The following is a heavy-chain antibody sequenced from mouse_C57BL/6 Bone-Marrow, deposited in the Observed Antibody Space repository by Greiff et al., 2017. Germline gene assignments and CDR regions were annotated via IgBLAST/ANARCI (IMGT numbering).Heavy chain of an antibody. V-gene: IGHV8-8*01. D-gene: IGHD1-1*01. J-gene: IGHJ2*01. CDR3: ARGTYYYDSSRFDY. CDR2: IWWDDDK. Sequence: QVTLKVSGPGILQPSQTLSLTCSFSGFSLSTFGMGVGWIRQPSGKGLEWLAHIWWDDDKYYKPALKSRLTISKDTSNNRVFLKIANVDTADTATYYCARGTYYYDSSRFDYWGQGTTLTVSS. CDR1: GFSLSTFGMG.